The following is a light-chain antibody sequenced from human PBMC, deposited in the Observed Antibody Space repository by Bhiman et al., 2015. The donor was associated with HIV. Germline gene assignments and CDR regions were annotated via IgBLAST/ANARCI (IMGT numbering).Light chain of an antibody. Sequence: SYELTQPPSVSVSPGQTARITCSGDALPKQYAYWYQQKPGQAPVLVMFKDSERPSGIPERFSGSSSGTTVTLIISGVQAEDEADYYCQSADSSGTPYVFGTGTKVTVL. CDR2: KDS. CDR1: ALPKQY. J-gene: IGLJ1*01. CDR3: QSADSSGTPYV. V-gene: IGLV3-25*03.